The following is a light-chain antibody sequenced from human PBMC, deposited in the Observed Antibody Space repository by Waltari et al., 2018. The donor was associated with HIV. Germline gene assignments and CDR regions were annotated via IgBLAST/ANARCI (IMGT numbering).Light chain of an antibody. J-gene: IGLJ2*01. Sequence: QLVLTQSPSASASLGASVRLTCTLSSGHITYAIAWHQQQPEKGPRYSMTVKSDGPHSKGEVIRDGFSGSSTGTERCLTITSLQSEDEADYYCQTWDTVFVLFGGGTKLTVL. V-gene: IGLV4-69*02. CDR3: QTWDTVFVL. CDR2: VKSDGPH. CDR1: SGHITYA.